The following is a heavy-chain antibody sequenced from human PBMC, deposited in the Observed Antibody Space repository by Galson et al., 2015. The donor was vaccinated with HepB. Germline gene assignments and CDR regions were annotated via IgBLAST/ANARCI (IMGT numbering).Heavy chain of an antibody. CDR1: GFTFSSYA. D-gene: IGHD1-26*01. Sequence: SLRLSCAASGFTFSSYAMHWVRQAPGKGLEWVAVISYDGSNKYYADSVKGRFTISRDNSKNTLYLQMNSLRAEDTAVYYCARGSGSYYEGDAFDIWGQGTMVTVSS. V-gene: IGHV3-30*04. J-gene: IGHJ3*02. CDR2: ISYDGSNK. CDR3: ARGSGSYYEGDAFDI.